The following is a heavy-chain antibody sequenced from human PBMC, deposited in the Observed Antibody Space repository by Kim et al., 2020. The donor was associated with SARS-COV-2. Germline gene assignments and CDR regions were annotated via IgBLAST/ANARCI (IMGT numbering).Heavy chain of an antibody. CDR3: AKGCTYCCTNWYDI. CDR2: ISDIGGSL. D-gene: IGHD1-26*01. J-gene: IGHJ5*02. V-gene: IGHV3-23*01. Sequence: GGSLRLSCAASGFTFSRYSMAWVRQAPGKGLEWVSSISDIGGSLYYADSVKGRFTISRDNSKNTMYLQMNSLRVEDTAIYYCAKGCTYCCTNWYDIWGQGTLVIVS. CDR1: GFTFSRYS.